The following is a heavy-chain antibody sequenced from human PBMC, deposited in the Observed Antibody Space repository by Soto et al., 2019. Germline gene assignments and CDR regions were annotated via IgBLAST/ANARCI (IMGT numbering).Heavy chain of an antibody. CDR3: GKGSAATNYFYYATAV. CDR2: ISGSGGST. Sequence: EVQLLESGGGLVQPGGSLRLSCAASGFTFGIHAMSWVRQAPGKGLEWVSFISGSGGSTYYADSVKGRFTISRDNSKKTLYLQMNSLRGEDTAVYYCGKGSAATNYFYYATAVWGQGTTVTVSS. V-gene: IGHV3-23*01. CDR1: GFTFGIHA. D-gene: IGHD2-15*01. J-gene: IGHJ6*02.